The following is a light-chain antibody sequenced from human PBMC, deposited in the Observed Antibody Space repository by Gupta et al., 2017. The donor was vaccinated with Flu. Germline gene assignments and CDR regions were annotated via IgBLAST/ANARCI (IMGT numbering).Light chain of an antibody. V-gene: IGKV1-39*01. CDR1: QNINTY. CDR3: QQSYSTPYT. CDR2: AAS. J-gene: IGKJ2*01. Sequence: GDRVTITCRASQNINTYLNWYQQKPGKAPKLLIYAASSLQSGVPSRFSGSGSETDFTLTISSLQPEDFANYYCQQSYSTPYTFGQGTKLEIK.